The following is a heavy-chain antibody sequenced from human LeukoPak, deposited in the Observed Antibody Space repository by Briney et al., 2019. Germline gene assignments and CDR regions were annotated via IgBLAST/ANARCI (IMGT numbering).Heavy chain of an antibody. D-gene: IGHD6-13*01. V-gene: IGHV4-59*01. J-gene: IGHJ4*02. Sequence: PSETLSLTCTVSGGSISSYYWSWLRQPPGKELEWIGCIHYSGSTNHNPSLKSRVTISIDTSKNLFSLRLSSVTAADTAIYYCARDGAGRSFYYWGQGTLVTVSS. CDR1: GGSISSYY. CDR3: ARDGAGRSFYY. CDR2: IHYSGST.